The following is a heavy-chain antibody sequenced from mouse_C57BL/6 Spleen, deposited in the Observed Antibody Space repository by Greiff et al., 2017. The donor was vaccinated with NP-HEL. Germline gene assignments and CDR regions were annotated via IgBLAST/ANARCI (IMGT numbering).Heavy chain of an antibody. D-gene: IGHD4-1*02. V-gene: IGHV1-39*01. CDR1: GYSFTDYN. CDR3: ARKGQLEEENFDY. J-gene: IGHJ2*01. CDR2: INPNYGTT. Sequence: EVQLQQSGPELVKPGASVKISCKASGYSFTDYNMNWVKQSNGKSLEWIGVINPNYGTTSYNQKFKGKATLTVDQSSSTADMQRNSLTSEDSAVYYCARKGQLEEENFDYWGQGTTLTVSS.